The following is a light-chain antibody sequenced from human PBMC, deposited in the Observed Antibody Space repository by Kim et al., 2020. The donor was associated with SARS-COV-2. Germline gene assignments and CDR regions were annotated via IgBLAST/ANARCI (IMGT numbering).Light chain of an antibody. J-gene: IGKJ2*01. Sequence: DIQMTQSPSTLSASVGDRVTITCRASQSISSRLAWYQQKPGKAPKLLIYKASSLESGVPSRFSGSGSGTEFTLTISSLQPDDFATYYCQQYNSYPYTLGQGTKLEI. V-gene: IGKV1-5*03. CDR1: QSISSR. CDR3: QQYNSYPYT. CDR2: KAS.